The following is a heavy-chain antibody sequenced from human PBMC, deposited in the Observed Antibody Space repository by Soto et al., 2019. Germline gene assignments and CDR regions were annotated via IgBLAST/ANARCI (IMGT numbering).Heavy chain of an antibody. D-gene: IGHD5-12*01. Sequence: QVHLQQWGAGLLKPSETLSLTCAVYGESFIGYYWTWIRQSPGKGLEWIGEINHGGSTNYNPSLKRRVTISIDTSKNQFSLKLTSVTAADTSVYYCARTDIVTTNWFEPWGQGTLVTVSS. CDR1: GESFIGYY. CDR3: ARTDIVTTNWFEP. J-gene: IGHJ5*02. CDR2: INHGGST. V-gene: IGHV4-34*01.